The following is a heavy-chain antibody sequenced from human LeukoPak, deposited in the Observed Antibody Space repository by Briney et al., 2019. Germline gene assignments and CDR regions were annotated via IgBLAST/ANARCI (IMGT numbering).Heavy chain of an antibody. CDR1: GFTFSSYS. J-gene: IGHJ4*02. CDR2: ISSSSSTI. CDR3: ARGVVVVAAREFDY. Sequence: PGGSLRLSCAASGFTFSSYSMNWVRQAPGKGLEWVXXISSSSSTIYYADSMKGRFTISRDNAKNSLYLQMNSLRDEDTAVYYCARGVVVVAAREFDYWGQGTLVTVSS. V-gene: IGHV3-48*02. D-gene: IGHD2-15*01.